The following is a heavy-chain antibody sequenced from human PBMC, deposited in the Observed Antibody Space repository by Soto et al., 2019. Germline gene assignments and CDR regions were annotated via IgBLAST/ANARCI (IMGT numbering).Heavy chain of an antibody. J-gene: IGHJ4*02. V-gene: IGHV1-18*01. CDR3: ARGMVRGVIITFLDY. CDR2: ISADNGNT. CDR1: GYTFTSYG. Sequence: QVQRVQSGAEVKKPGASVKVSCKASGYTFTSYGISWVRQAPGQGLEWMGWISADNGNTNSAQKLQGRVTMTTDISTXTAYMELRSLRSDDTAVYYCARGMVRGVIITFLDYWGQGTLVTVSS. D-gene: IGHD3-10*01.